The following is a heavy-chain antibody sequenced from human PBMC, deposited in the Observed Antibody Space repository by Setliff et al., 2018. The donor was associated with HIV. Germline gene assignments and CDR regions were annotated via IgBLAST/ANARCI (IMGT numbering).Heavy chain of an antibody. J-gene: IGHJ6*02. Sequence: SETLSLTCTVSGDSVSSRSYYWSWIRQPPGKGLEWIGYIYYSGSTNYNPSLKSRVTISVDTSKNHFSLKLRSVTAADTAVYYCARDHCSSSGCYEYSYYGMDVWGQGTTVTVSS. CDR2: IYYSGST. CDR1: GDSVSSRSYY. D-gene: IGHD2-2*01. V-gene: IGHV4-61*03. CDR3: ARDHCSSSGCYEYSYYGMDV.